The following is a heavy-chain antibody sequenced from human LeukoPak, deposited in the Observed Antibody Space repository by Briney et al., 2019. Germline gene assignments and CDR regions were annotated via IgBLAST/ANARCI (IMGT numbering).Heavy chain of an antibody. J-gene: IGHJ3*02. CDR3: ARLYGDYETPAFDI. V-gene: IGHV4-39*01. CDR2: IYYSGST. D-gene: IGHD4-17*01. CDR1: GGSISSRSYY. Sequence: PSETLSLTCTVSGGSISSRSYYWGWICQPPGKGLEWIGSIYYSGSTYYNPSLKSRVTISVDTSKNQFSLKLSSVTAADTAVYYCARLYGDYETPAFDIWGQGTMVTVSS.